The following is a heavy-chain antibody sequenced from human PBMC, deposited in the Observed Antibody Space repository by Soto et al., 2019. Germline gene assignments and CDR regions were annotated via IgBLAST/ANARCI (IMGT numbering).Heavy chain of an antibody. CDR2: ISGSGGSI. CDR3: AKDLPGSGSYFEFEF. Sequence: PGGSLRLSCAASGLTFSSYAMSWVRQAPGKGLEWVSGISGSGGSIYYADSVKGRFTISRDNPKNTLYLQMNSLRAEDTAVYYCAKDLPGSGSYFEFEFWGQGTLVTVSS. J-gene: IGHJ4*02. CDR1: GLTFSSYA. D-gene: IGHD1-26*01. V-gene: IGHV3-23*01.